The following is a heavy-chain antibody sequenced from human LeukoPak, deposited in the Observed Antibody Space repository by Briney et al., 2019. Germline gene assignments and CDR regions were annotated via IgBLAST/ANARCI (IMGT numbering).Heavy chain of an antibody. J-gene: IGHJ3*02. CDR3: ARVTYYGSGSYYNAFDI. Sequence: GGSLRLSCAASGFTFSAYGMTWVRQAPGKGLEWVSHISDRGDNTYYADSVKGRFTISRDNAKNSLYLQMNSLRAEDTALYYCARVTYYGSGSYYNAFDIWGQGTMVTVSS. D-gene: IGHD3-10*01. CDR2: ISDRGDNT. CDR1: GFTFSAYG. V-gene: IGHV3-23*01.